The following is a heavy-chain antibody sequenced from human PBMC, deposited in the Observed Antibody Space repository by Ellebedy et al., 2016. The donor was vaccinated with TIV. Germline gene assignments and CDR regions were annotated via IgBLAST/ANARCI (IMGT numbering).Heavy chain of an antibody. CDR2: IDPSDSYT. J-gene: IGHJ3*02. D-gene: IGHD3-10*01. CDR3: ARRPGASDI. V-gene: IGHV5-10-1*01. Sequence: GKSLKISCKGSGYSFTSYWISWVRQMPGKGLEWMGSIDPSDSYTNYSPSFQGYVTISADKSISTAYLQWSSLKASDTAMFYCARRPGASDIWGQGTLVTVSS. CDR1: GYSFTSYW.